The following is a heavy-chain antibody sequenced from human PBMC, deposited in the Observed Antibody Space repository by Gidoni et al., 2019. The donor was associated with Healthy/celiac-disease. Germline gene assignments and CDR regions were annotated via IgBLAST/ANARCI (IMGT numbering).Heavy chain of an antibody. D-gene: IGHD6-19*01. V-gene: IGHV3-53*01. CDR3: ARERRSGWYRGIDY. CDR2: IYSGGST. J-gene: IGHJ4*02. Sequence: EAQLVESGGGLIQPGGSLRLSCSASGFTVSSNYMSWVRQAPGKGLEWVSVIYSGGSTYYADSVKGRFTISRDNSKNTLYLQMNSLRAEDTAVYYCARERRSGWYRGIDYWGQGTLVTVSS. CDR1: GFTVSSNY.